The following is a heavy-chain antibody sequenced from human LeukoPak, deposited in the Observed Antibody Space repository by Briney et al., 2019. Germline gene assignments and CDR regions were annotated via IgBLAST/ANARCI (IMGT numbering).Heavy chain of an antibody. CDR3: ARAGGYCSGGSCPPLDY. J-gene: IGHJ4*02. CDR2: VYYTGST. CDR1: GASISTNY. V-gene: IGHV4-59*01. Sequence: SETLSLTCSISGASISTNYWTWIGHPPGKGLEWIGYVYYTGSTNYNPSLKSRVTISMDTSRNQFSLQLRSVTAADTAVYYCARAGGYCSGGSCPPLDYWGQGTLVTVSS. D-gene: IGHD2-15*01.